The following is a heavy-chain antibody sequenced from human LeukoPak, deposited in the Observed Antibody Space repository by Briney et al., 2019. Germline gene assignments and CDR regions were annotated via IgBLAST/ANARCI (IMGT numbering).Heavy chain of an antibody. CDR1: GYTFTSYG. CDR3: ARSSSWDLTYYFDY. CDR2: ISAYNGNT. D-gene: IGHD1-26*01. V-gene: IGHV1-18*01. Sequence: ASVKVSCKASGYTFTSYGISWVRQAPGQGLEWMGWISAYNGNTKYSQKFQGRVTITRDTSASTAYMELSSLRSEDTAVYYCARSSSWDLTYYFDYWGQGTLVTVSS. J-gene: IGHJ4*02.